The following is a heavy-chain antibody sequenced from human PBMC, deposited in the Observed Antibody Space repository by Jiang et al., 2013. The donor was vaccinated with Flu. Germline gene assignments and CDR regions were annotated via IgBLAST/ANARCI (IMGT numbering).Heavy chain of an antibody. D-gene: IGHD4-17*01. CDR1: GYTLTELS. CDR3: ATDGATTVTSLWAFDI. V-gene: IGHV1-24*01. Sequence: GAEVKKPGASVKVSCKVSGYTLTELSMHWVRQAPGKGLEWMGGFDPEDGETIYAQKFQGRVTMTEDTSTDTAYMELSSLRSEDTAVYYCATDGATTVTSLWAFDIWGQGTMVTVSS. J-gene: IGHJ3*02. CDR2: FDPEDGET.